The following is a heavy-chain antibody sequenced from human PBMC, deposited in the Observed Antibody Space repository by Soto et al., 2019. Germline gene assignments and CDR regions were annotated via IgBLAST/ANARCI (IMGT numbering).Heavy chain of an antibody. V-gene: IGHV3-7*03. Sequence: ESLRLSCAASGFTFTNYWMTWVRQAPGRGLEWVANIKKDGSEKHYVDSVKGRFTISRDNAKNSLYLQINSLRADDTAVYYCARENWRPEYCGQATRVTVSS. J-gene: IGHJ4*02. CDR1: GFTFTNYW. D-gene: IGHD6-6*01. CDR2: IKKDGSEK. CDR3: ARENWRPEY.